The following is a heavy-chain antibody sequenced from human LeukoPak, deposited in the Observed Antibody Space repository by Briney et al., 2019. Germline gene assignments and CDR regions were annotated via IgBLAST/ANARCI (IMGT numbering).Heavy chain of an antibody. Sequence: SETLSLTCTVSGGSIANYFWNWIRQSPGKGLEWIGYIQNSGTIYHPSLESRVSISVDTSKNQFSLKLSSVTASDTGVYYCARGRGYNSNSLRSFDFWGQGTLVTVSS. CDR3: ARGRGYNSNSLRSFDF. CDR2: IQNSGT. V-gene: IGHV4-59*01. J-gene: IGHJ4*02. CDR1: GGSIANYF. D-gene: IGHD4-11*01.